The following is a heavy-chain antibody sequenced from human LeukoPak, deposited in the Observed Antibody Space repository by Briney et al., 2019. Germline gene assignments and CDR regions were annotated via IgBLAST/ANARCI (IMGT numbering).Heavy chain of an antibody. CDR3: ARDPGDGGYSYGESDAFDI. CDR2: IYYSGST. Sequence: PSETLSLTCTVSGGSISPYYWSWIRQPPGKGLEWIGYIYYSGSTNYNPSLKSRVTISVDTSKNQFSLKLSSVTAADTAVYYCARDPGDGGYSYGESDAFDIWGQGTMVTVSS. V-gene: IGHV4-59*01. D-gene: IGHD5-18*01. CDR1: GGSISPYY. J-gene: IGHJ3*02.